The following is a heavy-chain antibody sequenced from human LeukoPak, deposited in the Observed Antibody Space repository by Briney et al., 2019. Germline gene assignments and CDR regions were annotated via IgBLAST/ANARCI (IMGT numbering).Heavy chain of an antibody. J-gene: IGHJ6*03. Sequence: SGPTLVKPTQTLTLTCTFSGFSLSTSGVGVGWIRQPPGKALEWLALIYWDDDKRYSPSLKSRLTITKDTSKNQVVLTMTNMDPVDTATYYCAREIAVAGTGYYYYYMDVWGKGTTVTVSS. V-gene: IGHV2-5*02. D-gene: IGHD6-19*01. CDR2: IYWDDDK. CDR1: GFSLSTSGVG. CDR3: AREIAVAGTGYYYYYMDV.